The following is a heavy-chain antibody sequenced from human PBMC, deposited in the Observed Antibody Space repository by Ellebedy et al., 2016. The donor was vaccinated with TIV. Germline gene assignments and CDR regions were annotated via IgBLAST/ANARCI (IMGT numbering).Heavy chain of an antibody. CDR3: ARGSGSGSSRFDP. J-gene: IGHJ5*02. CDR2: VSNDGTST. CDR1: GFTVSSYW. Sequence: GESLKISCAASGFTVSSYWMHWVRQVPGKGLVWVSRVSNDGTSTAYADSVKGRFTISRDNAKNTLYLQMNSLRAEDTAVYYCARGSGSGSSRFDPWGQGTLVTVSS. D-gene: IGHD2-15*01. V-gene: IGHV3-74*01.